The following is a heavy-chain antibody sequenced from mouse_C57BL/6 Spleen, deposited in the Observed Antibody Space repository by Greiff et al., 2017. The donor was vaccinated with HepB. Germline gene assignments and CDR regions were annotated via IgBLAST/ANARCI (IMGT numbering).Heavy chain of an antibody. Sequence: VQLKASGGGLVQPGGSLSLSCAASGFTFTDYYMSWVRQPPGKALEWLGFIRNKANGYTTEYSASVKGRFTISRDTSQSILYLQMNALRAEDRATYYCARALLSTPWGQGTLVTVSA. CDR1: GFTFTDYY. J-gene: IGHJ3*02. V-gene: IGHV7-3*01. CDR2: IRNKANGYTT. CDR3: ARALLSTP. D-gene: IGHD1-1*01.